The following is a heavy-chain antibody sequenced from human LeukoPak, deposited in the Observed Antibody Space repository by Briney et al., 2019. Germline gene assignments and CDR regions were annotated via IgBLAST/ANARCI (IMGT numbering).Heavy chain of an antibody. V-gene: IGHV4-59*01. J-gene: IGHJ6*02. D-gene: IGHD6-13*01. Sequence: SETLSLTCTVSGGSISSFYWSWIRQPPGKGLEWIGYIYYSGSTNYNPSLKSRVTISVDTSKNQFSLKLSSVTAADTAVYYCARDRLSGSWYYGMDVWGQGTTVTVSS. CDR3: ARDRLSGSWYYGMDV. CDR1: GGSISSFY. CDR2: IYYSGST.